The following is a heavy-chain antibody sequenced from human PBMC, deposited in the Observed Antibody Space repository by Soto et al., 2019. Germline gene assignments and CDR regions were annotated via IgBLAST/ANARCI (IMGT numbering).Heavy chain of an antibody. CDR3: ARESPPYGMDV. J-gene: IGHJ6*02. Sequence: GGSLRLSCAASGFTFSSYDVHWVRQATGKGLEWVSAIGTAGDTYYPGSVKGRFTISRENAKNSLYLQMNSLRAGDTAVYYCARESPPYGMDVWGQGTTVTVSS. CDR2: IGTAGDT. CDR1: GFTFSSYD. V-gene: IGHV3-13*04.